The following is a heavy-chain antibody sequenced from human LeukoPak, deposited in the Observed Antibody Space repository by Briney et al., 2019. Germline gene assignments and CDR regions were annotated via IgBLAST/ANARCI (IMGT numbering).Heavy chain of an antibody. Sequence: GASVKVFCKASGYTFTGYYMHWVRQAPGQGLEWMGWINPNSGGTNYAQKFQGRVTMTRDTSISTAYMELSRLRSDDTAVYYCARAGYSSGWFPDPWGQGTLVTVSS. D-gene: IGHD6-19*01. J-gene: IGHJ5*02. CDR2: INPNSGGT. CDR3: ARAGYSSGWFPDP. V-gene: IGHV1-2*02. CDR1: GYTFTGYY.